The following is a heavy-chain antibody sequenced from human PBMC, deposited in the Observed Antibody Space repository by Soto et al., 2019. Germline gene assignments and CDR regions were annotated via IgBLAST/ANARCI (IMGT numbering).Heavy chain of an antibody. Sequence: SETLSLTCTVSGGSISSGGYYWSWIRQHPGKGLEWIGYIYYSGSTYYNPSLKSRVTISVDTSKNQFSLKLSSVTAADTAVYYCARDPAHCSSTSCYTGDYGMDVWGQGTTVTVSS. J-gene: IGHJ6*02. V-gene: IGHV4-31*03. D-gene: IGHD2-2*02. CDR1: GGSISSGGYY. CDR2: IYYSGST. CDR3: ARDPAHCSSTSCYTGDYGMDV.